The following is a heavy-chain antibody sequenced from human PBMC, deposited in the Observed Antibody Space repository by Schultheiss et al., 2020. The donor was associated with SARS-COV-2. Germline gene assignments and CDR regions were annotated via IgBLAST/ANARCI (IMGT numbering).Heavy chain of an antibody. J-gene: IGHJ4*02. D-gene: IGHD3-10*01. CDR1: GGSISSYY. CDR3: ARARLWFGELHYDY. CDR2: IYYSGST. V-gene: IGHV4-59*12. Sequence: GSLRLSCTVSGGSISSYYWSWIRQPPGKGLEWIGYIYYSGSTNYNPSLKSRVTISVDTSKNQFSLKLSSVTAADTAVYYCARARLWFGELHYDYWGQGTLVTVSS.